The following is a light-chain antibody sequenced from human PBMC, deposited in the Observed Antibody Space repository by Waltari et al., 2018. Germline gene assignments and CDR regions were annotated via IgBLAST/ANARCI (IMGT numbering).Light chain of an antibody. CDR2: GAS. CDR1: QTVTSN. Sequence: EIVLPQSPATLSVSPGERATLSCRASQTVTSNLAWYQQKPGQAPRLLIYGASTRDTGIPARCRGSGSGAEFTLTISSLQSEDFAGYYCQQYNNWPPWTFGQGTKVEIK. J-gene: IGKJ1*01. V-gene: IGKV3-15*01. CDR3: QQYNNWPPWT.